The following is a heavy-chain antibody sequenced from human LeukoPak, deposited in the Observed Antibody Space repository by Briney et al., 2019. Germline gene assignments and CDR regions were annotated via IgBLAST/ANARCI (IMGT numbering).Heavy chain of an antibody. CDR1: GGSISSGSYY. CDR2: IYTSGST. Sequence: PSQTLSLTCTVSGGSISSGSYYWSWIRQPAGKGLEWIGRIYTSGSTNYNPSLKSRVTISVDTSKNQFSLKLSSVTAADTAVYYYARVRGSSSPYYYYYMDVWGKGTTVTVSS. V-gene: IGHV4-61*02. J-gene: IGHJ6*03. CDR3: ARVRGSSSPYYYYYMDV. D-gene: IGHD6-6*01.